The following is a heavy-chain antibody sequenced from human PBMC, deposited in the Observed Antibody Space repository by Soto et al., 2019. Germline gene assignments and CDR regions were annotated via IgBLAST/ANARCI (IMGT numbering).Heavy chain of an antibody. CDR3: ARHGSIGARLNYFDP. D-gene: IGHD6-6*01. J-gene: IGHJ5*02. Sequence: GESLKISCQGSGYNFDSFWIGWVRQMPGKGLEWMGIIYPGDSDTRYNPSFQGQVTMSADKSISTVYLQWSSLKASDTAIYYCARHGSIGARLNYFDPWGQGTQVTAPQ. CDR2: IYPGDSDT. CDR1: GYNFDSFW. V-gene: IGHV5-51*01.